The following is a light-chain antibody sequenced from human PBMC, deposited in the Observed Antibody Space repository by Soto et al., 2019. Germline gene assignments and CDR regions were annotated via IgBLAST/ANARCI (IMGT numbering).Light chain of an antibody. V-gene: IGKV3-15*01. CDR2: GAS. CDR3: QQYNTWIWT. Sequence: EVVMTQSPATLSVSPGERATLSCRASQSVNANLAWYQQKPGQAPRLLIHGASNRATGIPARFSGGGFGTEFILFITRLQSAAFAVYYCQQYNTWIWTVGQGTKVKI. CDR1: QSVNAN. J-gene: IGKJ1*01.